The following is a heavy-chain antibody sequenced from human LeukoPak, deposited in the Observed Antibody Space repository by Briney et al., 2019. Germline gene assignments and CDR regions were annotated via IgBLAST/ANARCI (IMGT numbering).Heavy chain of an antibody. V-gene: IGHV4-34*01. CDR2: INHSGST. CDR3: ATQDKSDYYYYYMDV. Sequence: SETLSLTCAVYGGSFSGYYWSWIRQPPGKGLEWIGEINHSGSTNYNPSLKSRVTISVDTSKNQFSLKLSSVTAADTAVYYCATQDKSDYYYYYMDVWGKGTTVTISS. J-gene: IGHJ6*03. CDR1: GGSFSGYY.